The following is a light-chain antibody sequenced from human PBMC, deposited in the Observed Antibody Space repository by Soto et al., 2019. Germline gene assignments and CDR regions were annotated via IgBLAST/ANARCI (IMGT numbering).Light chain of an antibody. CDR3: QQYGGSAQYT. V-gene: IGKV3-20*01. CDR2: GAS. J-gene: IGKJ2*01. Sequence: EIVLTQSPGTLSLSPGERATLSCRASQSVSSNYLAWYQQKPGQAPRLLIYGASSRATGIPDRFSGSGSGTDFTLTISRLEPEDFAVYYCQQYGGSAQYTFGQGTKVDI. CDR1: QSVSSNY.